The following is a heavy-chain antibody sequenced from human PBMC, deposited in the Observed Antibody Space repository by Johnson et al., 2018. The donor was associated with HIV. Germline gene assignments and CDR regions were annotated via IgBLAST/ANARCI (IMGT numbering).Heavy chain of an antibody. V-gene: IGHV3-13*01. CDR1: GFTFSSYD. CDR2: IGTAGDT. Sequence: EVQLVESGGGLVQPGGSLRLSCAASGFTFSSYDMHWVRQATGKGLEWVSAIGTAGDTYYPGSVKGRFTISRENAKSTLYLHMNSLRAEDTAVYFCARATFYYDLSGYLTRPRAFDMWGQGTMVTVSS. CDR3: ARATFYYDLSGYLTRPRAFDM. J-gene: IGHJ3*02. D-gene: IGHD3-22*01.